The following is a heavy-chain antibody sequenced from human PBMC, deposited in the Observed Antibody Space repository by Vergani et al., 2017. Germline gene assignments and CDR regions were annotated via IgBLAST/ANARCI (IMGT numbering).Heavy chain of an antibody. CDR1: GGSISRGDYY. J-gene: IGHJ5*02. D-gene: IGHD2-2*01. CDR3: ARSIVVVSGWFDP. CDR2: IYYSGST. Sequence: QVQLQESGPGLVKPSQTLSLTCTVSGGSISRGDYYWSWIRQPPGKGLEWIGYIYYSGSTYYSPSFQGQVTISADKSISTAYLQWSSLKASDTAMYYCARSIVVVSGWFDPWGQGTLVTVSS. V-gene: IGHV4-30-4*01.